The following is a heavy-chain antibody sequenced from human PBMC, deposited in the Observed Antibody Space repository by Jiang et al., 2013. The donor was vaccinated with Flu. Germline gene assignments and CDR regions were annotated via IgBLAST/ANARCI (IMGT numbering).Heavy chain of an antibody. CDR2: IYYSGST. CDR3: ARLDRLENYYYYGMDV. V-gene: IGHV4-39*01. J-gene: IGHJ6*02. CDR1: GGSISSSSYY. Sequence: GLVKPSETLSLTCTVSGGSISSSSYYWGWIRQPPGKGLEWIGSIYYSGSTYYNPSLKSRVTISVDTSKNQFSLKLSSVTAADTAVYYCARLDRLENYYYYGMDVWGQGTTVTVSS.